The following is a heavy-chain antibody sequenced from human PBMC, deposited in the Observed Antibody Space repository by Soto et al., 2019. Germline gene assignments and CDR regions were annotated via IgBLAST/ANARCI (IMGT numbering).Heavy chain of an antibody. V-gene: IGHV4-39*01. CDR3: ARKRTTVVTQAYFDH. Sequence: SETLSLTCTVSGGSITSSSYYWGWIRQPPGKGLEWIGGIYYSGRSYYNPSLKSRVTMSVDTSKNQFSLTLNSVTAADAAVYYCARKRTTVVTQAYFDHWGQGTLVTVSS. CDR1: GGSITSSSYY. CDR2: IYYSGRS. D-gene: IGHD4-17*01. J-gene: IGHJ4*02.